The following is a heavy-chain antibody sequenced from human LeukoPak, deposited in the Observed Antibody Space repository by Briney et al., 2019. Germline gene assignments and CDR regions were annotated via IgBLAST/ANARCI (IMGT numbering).Heavy chain of an antibody. CDR3: ARELRYCSGGSCYSDAFDI. J-gene: IGHJ3*02. CDR2: INWNGGSI. V-gene: IGHV3-20*01. CDR1: GFTFDDYG. D-gene: IGHD2-15*01. Sequence: GGSLRLSCAASGFTFDDYGMTWVRHAPGKGLEWVSAINWNGGSIGYADSVKGRFTISRDNAKNSLYLQVNSLRAEDTALYHCARELRYCSGGSCYSDAFDIWGQGTMVTVSS.